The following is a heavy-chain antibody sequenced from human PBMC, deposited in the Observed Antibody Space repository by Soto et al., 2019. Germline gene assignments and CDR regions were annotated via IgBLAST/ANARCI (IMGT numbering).Heavy chain of an antibody. D-gene: IGHD3-22*01. CDR3: ARGGYYDSSGSRNYYYSGMNV. CDR2: ISAYDGNT. J-gene: IGHJ6*02. Sequence: QAQLVQSGAEVKKPGASVKVSCKASGYTFTSYGINWVRQAPGQGLEWLGWISAYDGNTKYAQSVQGRVSMTTDTSTKTAYMELRSLRSDDTAMYYCARGGYYDSSGSRNYYYSGMNVWGQGTTVSVSS. V-gene: IGHV1-18*04. CDR1: GYTFTSYG.